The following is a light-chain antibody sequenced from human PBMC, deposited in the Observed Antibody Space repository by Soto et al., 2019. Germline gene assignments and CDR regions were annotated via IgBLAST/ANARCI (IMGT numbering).Light chain of an antibody. CDR3: QTYDKSLGGWV. CDR2: GNT. V-gene: IGLV1-40*01. Sequence: QSVLTQPPSVSGAPGQTVTISCPGSSSNIGAGYHVHWYMQLPGKAPKLLIFGNTNRPSGVPDRFSGSRSGSSASLAISGLPAEDEADYYCQTYDKSLGGWVFGGGTKLTVL. J-gene: IGLJ3*02. CDR1: SSNIGAGYH.